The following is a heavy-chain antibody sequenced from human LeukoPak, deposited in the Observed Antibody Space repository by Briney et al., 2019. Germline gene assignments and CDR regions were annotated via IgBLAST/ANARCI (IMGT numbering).Heavy chain of an antibody. J-gene: IGHJ5*02. V-gene: IGHV3-30*03. D-gene: IGHD3-10*01. Sequence: GGSLRLSCAASGFTFSSYGLHWVRQAPGEGLDWVAVISSDGIKQYYADSAKGRFSISRDNSKSTLYLQMNSLRSDDTAVYYCARDSGGTPNWFDPWGQGTLVTVSS. CDR3: ARDSGGTPNWFDP. CDR2: ISSDGIKQ. CDR1: GFTFSSYG.